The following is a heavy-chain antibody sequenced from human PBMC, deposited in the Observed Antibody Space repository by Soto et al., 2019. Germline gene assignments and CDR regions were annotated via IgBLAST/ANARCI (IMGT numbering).Heavy chain of an antibody. Sequence: GGSLRLSCTASGFTFGDYAMSWFRQAPGKGLEWVGFIRSKAYGGTTEYAASVKGRFTISRDDSKSIAYLQMNSLKTEDTAVYYCTRVGYCSSTSCYRPDAFDIWGQGTMVTVSS. J-gene: IGHJ3*02. CDR3: TRVGYCSSTSCYRPDAFDI. CDR2: IRSKAYGGTT. D-gene: IGHD2-2*03. CDR1: GFTFGDYA. V-gene: IGHV3-49*03.